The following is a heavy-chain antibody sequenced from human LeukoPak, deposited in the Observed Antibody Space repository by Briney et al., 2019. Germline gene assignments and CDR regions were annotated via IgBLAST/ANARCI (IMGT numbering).Heavy chain of an antibody. CDR1: GFTFSSYS. CDR2: ISSSSSYI. J-gene: IGHJ5*02. D-gene: IGHD4-11*01. V-gene: IGHV3-21*01. Sequence: GGSLGLSCAASGFTFSSYSMNWVRQAPGKGLEWVSSISSSSSYIYYADSVKGRFTISRDNAKNSLYLQMNSLRAEDTAVYYCARADDYSNYWFDPWGQGTLVTVSS. CDR3: ARADDYSNYWFDP.